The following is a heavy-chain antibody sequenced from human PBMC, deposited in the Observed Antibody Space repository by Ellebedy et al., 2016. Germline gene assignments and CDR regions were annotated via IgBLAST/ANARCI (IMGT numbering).Heavy chain of an antibody. CDR1: GFTFSVYY. V-gene: IGHV3-11*01. CDR3: ARGASSSWFKNFHYYAMDV. J-gene: IGHJ6*02. Sequence: GESLKISXAASGFTFSVYYMSWIRPTPGKGLEWLSYISSRGDTIYYPDSVRGRFTISRDNAKNSVYLQMDNLGVEDTAVYYCARGASSSWFKNFHYYAMDVWGQGTTVTVAS. D-gene: IGHD3-9*01. CDR2: ISSRGDTI.